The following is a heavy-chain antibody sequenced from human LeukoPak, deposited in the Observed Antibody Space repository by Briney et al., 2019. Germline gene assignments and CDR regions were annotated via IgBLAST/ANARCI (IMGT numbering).Heavy chain of an antibody. CDR2: INHSGST. J-gene: IGHJ3*02. V-gene: IGHV4-34*01. CDR1: GGSFRGYY. D-gene: IGHD3-16*01. CDR3: ARVGEGSFDI. Sequence: SETLSLTCAVYGGSFRGYYWSCIRQPPGKGLEWIGEINHSGSTNYNPSLKSRVTISVDTSKNQFSLRLSFVTAADTAVYYCARVGEGSFDIWGQGTLVTVSS.